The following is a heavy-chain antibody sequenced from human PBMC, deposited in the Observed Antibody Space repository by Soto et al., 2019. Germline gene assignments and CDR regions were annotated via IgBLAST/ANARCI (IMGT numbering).Heavy chain of an antibody. CDR1: GGSISSGGYY. Sequence: QVQLQESGPGLVKPSQTLSLTCTVSGGSISSGGYYWSWIRQHPGKGLEWIGYIYYSGSTYYNPSLKCRVTISVDTYKNQFSLKLSSVTAADTAVYYCARQNKYCTNGVCSSPAYYFDYWGQGTLVTVSS. D-gene: IGHD2-8*01. J-gene: IGHJ4*02. CDR3: ARQNKYCTNGVCSSPAYYFDY. CDR2: IYYSGST. V-gene: IGHV4-31*03.